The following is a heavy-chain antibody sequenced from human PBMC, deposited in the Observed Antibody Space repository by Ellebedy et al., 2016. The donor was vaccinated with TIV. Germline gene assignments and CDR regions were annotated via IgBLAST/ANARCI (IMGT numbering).Heavy chain of an antibody. D-gene: IGHD3-10*01. CDR1: GDSFSGYY. Sequence: MPSETLSLTCAVYGDSFSGYYWSWIRQPPGKGLEWIGEVIHTGSTNYNPSLKSRVTISVDTSKNQFSLNLSSVTAADTAVYYCARVRRELLWFAESQYFFDYWGQGTLVTVSS. V-gene: IGHV4-34*12. CDR3: ARVRRELLWFAESQYFFDY. J-gene: IGHJ4*02. CDR2: VIHTGST.